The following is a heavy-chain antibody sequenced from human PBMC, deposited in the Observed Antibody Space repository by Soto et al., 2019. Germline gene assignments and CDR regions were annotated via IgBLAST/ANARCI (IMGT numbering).Heavy chain of an antibody. V-gene: IGHV3-74*01. J-gene: IGHJ3*02. Sequence: PGGSLRLSCAASGFTFSSYWMHWVRQAPGKGLVWVSLINTDGSSTNYADSVKGRFTISRDNAKNTLYLQMNSLKIEDTAMYYCARGYYFDSSTYFRNAYDIWGQGTMVTVSS. CDR1: GFTFSSYW. D-gene: IGHD3-22*01. CDR2: INTDGSST. CDR3: ARGYYFDSSTYFRNAYDI.